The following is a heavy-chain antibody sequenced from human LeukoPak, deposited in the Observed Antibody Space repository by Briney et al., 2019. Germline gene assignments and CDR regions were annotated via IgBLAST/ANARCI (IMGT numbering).Heavy chain of an antibody. V-gene: IGHV3-9*01. Sequence: GGSLRLSCAASGFTFDDYAMHWVRQAPGKGLEWVSGISWNSGSIGYADSVKGRFTISRDNSKNTLYLQMNSLRAEDTAVYYCAKDHSGYYSYFDYWGQGTLVTVSS. D-gene: IGHD3-22*01. CDR1: GFTFDDYA. CDR2: ISWNSGSI. CDR3: AKDHSGYYSYFDY. J-gene: IGHJ4*02.